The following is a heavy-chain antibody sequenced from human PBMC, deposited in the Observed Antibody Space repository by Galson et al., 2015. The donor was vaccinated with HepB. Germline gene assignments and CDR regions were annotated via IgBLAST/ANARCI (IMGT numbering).Heavy chain of an antibody. CDR1: GDSISSYY. CDR3: ARGGYYYGSGEYYYYGMDV. D-gene: IGHD3-10*01. J-gene: IGHJ6*02. CDR2: IYYSGST. V-gene: IGHV4-59*01. Sequence: ETLSLTCTVSGDSISSYYWSWIRQPPGKGLEWIGYIYYSGSTNYNPSLKSRVTISVDTSKSQFSLKLRSVTAVDTAVYYCARGGYYYGSGEYYYYGMDVWGQGTTVTVSS.